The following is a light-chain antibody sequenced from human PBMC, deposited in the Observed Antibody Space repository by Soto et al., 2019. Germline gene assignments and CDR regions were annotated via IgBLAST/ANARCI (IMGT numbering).Light chain of an antibody. CDR2: DVS. V-gene: IGLV2-14*01. J-gene: IGLJ1*01. CDR1: SSDVGGYNY. Sequence: QSALTQPASVSGSPGQSITISCTGTSSDVGGYNYVSWYQQHPGKAPKLIIFDVSNRPSGVSNRFSGSKSGNTASLTISGLQADDEGDYYCTSYRSSTTRYVFGTGTKLTVL. CDR3: TSYRSSTTRYV.